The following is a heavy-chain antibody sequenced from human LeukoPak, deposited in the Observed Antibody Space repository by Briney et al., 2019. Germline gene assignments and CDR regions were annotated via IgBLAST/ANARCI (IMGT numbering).Heavy chain of an antibody. V-gene: IGHV3-74*01. CDR1: GFTFSNYW. CDR2: INSDGSST. Sequence: GGSLRLSCAASGFTFSNYWMHWVRQAPGKGLVWVSRINSDGSSTSYADSVKGRFTISRDNAKNTLYLQMNSLRAEDTAVYYCARESSVGAHKAFDYWGQGNLVPVSS. CDR3: ARESSVGAHKAFDY. J-gene: IGHJ4*02. D-gene: IGHD1-26*01.